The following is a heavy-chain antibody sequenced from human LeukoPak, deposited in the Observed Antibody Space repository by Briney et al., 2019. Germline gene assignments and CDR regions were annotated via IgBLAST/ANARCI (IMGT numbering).Heavy chain of an antibody. V-gene: IGHV3-21*01. CDR1: GFPFNTYS. CDR3: AREWQGGIAAAGTRIEGDY. CDR2: IGSSSSHI. D-gene: IGHD6-13*01. Sequence: GGSLRLSCAGSGFPFNTYSMNWVRQAPGKGLEWVSSIGSSSSHIYYAGSVKGRFTISRDNAENSLFLRMNSLRVEDTAVYYCAREWQGGIAAAGTRIEGDYWGQGTLVAVSS. J-gene: IGHJ4*02.